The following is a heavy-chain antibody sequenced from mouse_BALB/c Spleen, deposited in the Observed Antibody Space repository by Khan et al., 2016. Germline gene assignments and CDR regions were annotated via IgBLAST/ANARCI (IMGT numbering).Heavy chain of an antibody. CDR2: INPDSSAI. J-gene: IGHJ2*01. D-gene: IGHD4-1*01. V-gene: IGHV4-1*02. Sequence: EVKLLESGGGLVQPGGSLKLSCAASGFDFSRYWMSWVRQAPGKGLEWIGEINPDSSAINYTPSLKDKFIISRDNAKNTLYLQMSKVGSDDTARFSCPSTWDVGFDYWGQGTTLTVSS. CDR3: PSTWDVGFDY. CDR1: GFDFSRYW.